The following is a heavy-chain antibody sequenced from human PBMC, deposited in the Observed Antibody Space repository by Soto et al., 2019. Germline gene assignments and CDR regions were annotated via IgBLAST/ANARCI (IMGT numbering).Heavy chain of an antibody. CDR1: GFTFSSYA. V-gene: IGHV3-23*01. J-gene: IGHJ6*03. Sequence: GGSLRLSCAASGFTFSSYAMSWVRQAPGKGLEWASAISGSGGSTYYADSVKGRFTISRDNSKNTLYLQMNSLRAEDTAVYYCAKFNGSGYYCSGGSCYHYNMDVWGKGTTVTVSS. D-gene: IGHD2-15*01. CDR2: ISGSGGST. CDR3: AKFNGSGYYCSGGSCYHYNMDV.